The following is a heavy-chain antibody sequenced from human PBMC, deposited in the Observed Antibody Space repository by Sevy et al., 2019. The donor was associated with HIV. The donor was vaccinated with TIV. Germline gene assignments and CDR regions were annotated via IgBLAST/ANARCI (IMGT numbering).Heavy chain of an antibody. CDR2: IKRDGSEK. CDR1: GFMFSNYW. J-gene: IGHJ3*02. D-gene: IGHD2-8*02. Sequence: GGSLRLSCVASGFMFSNYWMSWVRQAPGKGLEWVANIKRDGSEKYYVASVKGRFTISRDNSKNTLYLQMHSLRPEDTAVDYCARDGNVLLVVYAIPFDVFDIWGQGTMVTVSS. CDR3: ARDGNVLLVVYAIPFDVFDI. V-gene: IGHV3-7*01.